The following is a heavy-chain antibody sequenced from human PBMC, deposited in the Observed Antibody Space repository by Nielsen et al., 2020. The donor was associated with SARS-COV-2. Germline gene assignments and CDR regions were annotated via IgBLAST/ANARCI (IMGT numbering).Heavy chain of an antibody. Sequence: ASVKVSCKASGYTFTSYGISWVRQAPGQGLEWMGWISAYNGNTNYAQKLQGRVTMTTDTSTSTAYMELGSLRSDDTAVYYCASGGVVPAAMGDHGVVATKGYYGMDVWGQGTTVTVSS. D-gene: IGHD2-2*01. V-gene: IGHV1-18*01. CDR1: GYTFTSYG. J-gene: IGHJ6*02. CDR2: ISAYNGNT. CDR3: ASGGVVPAAMGDHGVVATKGYYGMDV.